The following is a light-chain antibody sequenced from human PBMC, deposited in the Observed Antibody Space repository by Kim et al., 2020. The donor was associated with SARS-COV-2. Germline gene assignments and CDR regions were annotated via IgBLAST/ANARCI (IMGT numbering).Light chain of an antibody. CDR2: GNS. CDR1: SSNIGAGYD. J-gene: IGLJ2*01. CDR3: QSYDSSLSVV. V-gene: IGLV1-40*01. Sequence: GQRVTISCTGSSSNIGAGYDVHWYQQLPGTAPKLPIYGNSNRPSGVPDRFSGSKSGTSASLAITGLQAEDEADYYCQSYDSSLSVVFGGGTQLTVL.